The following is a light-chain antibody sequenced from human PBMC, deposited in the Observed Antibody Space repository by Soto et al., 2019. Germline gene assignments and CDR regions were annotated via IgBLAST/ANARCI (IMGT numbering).Light chain of an antibody. CDR3: QQYNNWPQT. CDR1: QSVSSY. J-gene: IGKJ1*01. Sequence: EIVLTQSPATLSLSPGERATLSCRASQSVSSYLAWYQQKPGQAPRLLIYDASNRATGIPARFSGSGSGTEFTLTITSLQSEDFALYYCQQYNNWPQTFGQGTKVDIK. V-gene: IGKV3D-15*01. CDR2: DAS.